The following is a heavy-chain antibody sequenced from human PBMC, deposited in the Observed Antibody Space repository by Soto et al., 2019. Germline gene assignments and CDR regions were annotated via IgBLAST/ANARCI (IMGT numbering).Heavy chain of an antibody. CDR3: GRGRSGQIVVFY. CDR2: IGPESGAT. D-gene: IGHD1-26*01. J-gene: IGHJ4*02. CDR1: GYTFTGHY. Sequence: ASLKVSCKASGYTFTGHYIHWVRQAPEQGPEWMGEIGPESGATRYAQKFQGRVTMTRDMSITTVYMELNNLSPDDTAVYYCGRGRSGQIVVFYWGQGTPVTVSS. V-gene: IGHV1-2*02.